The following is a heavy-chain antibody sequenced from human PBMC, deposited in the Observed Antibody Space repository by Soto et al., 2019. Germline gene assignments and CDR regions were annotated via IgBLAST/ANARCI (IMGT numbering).Heavy chain of an antibody. CDR3: ARDVAGITIFGVVISGPYYYYYGMDV. V-gene: IGHV1-18*01. CDR2: ISAYNGNT. CDR1: GYTFTSYG. D-gene: IGHD3-3*01. J-gene: IGHJ6*02. Sequence: ASVKVSCKASGYTFTSYGISWFRQAPGQGLEWMGWISAYNGNTNYAQKLQGRVTMTTDTSTSTAYMELRSLRSDDTAVYYCARDVAGITIFGVVISGPYYYYYGMDVWGQGTTVTLSS.